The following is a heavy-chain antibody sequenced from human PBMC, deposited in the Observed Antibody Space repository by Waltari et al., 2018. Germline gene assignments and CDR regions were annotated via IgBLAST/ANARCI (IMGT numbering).Heavy chain of an antibody. D-gene: IGHD3-10*01. CDR2: INPDGSQK. J-gene: IGHJ4*02. Sequence: EVQLVESGGGLVQPGGSLRLSCAASGFTFNTYWMKWIRQAPGKGLEWVANINPDGSQKFYVDSVKGRFTVSRDNAQNSLYLQMNNLRAEDTAVYYCTTLARGESGDYWGQETLVTVSS. CDR1: GFTFNTYW. CDR3: TTLARGESGDY. V-gene: IGHV3-7*01.